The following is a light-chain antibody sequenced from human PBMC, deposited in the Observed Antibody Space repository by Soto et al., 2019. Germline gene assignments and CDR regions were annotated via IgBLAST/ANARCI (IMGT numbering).Light chain of an antibody. J-gene: IGKJ5*01. V-gene: IGKV3-20*01. CDR1: QSVSRR. CDR2: GAS. Sequence: EVVLARSRGTRSLSRGGRAPLSWRASQSVSRRLAWYPQRPGQYPRLLISGASMRASGVPVRFIGSGSGTDSNLTIPRLEPEDFAVYEGQQSGGSTITGGLWPRVAIK. CDR3: QQSGGSTIT.